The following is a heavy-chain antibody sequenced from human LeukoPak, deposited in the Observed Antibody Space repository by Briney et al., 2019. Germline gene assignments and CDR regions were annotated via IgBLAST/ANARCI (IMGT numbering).Heavy chain of an antibody. V-gene: IGHV3-30*04. CDR1: GFTFSSYA. D-gene: IGHD1-26*01. CDR2: IPYDGSNK. J-gene: IGHJ4*02. Sequence: GGSLRLSCAASGFTFSSYAMHWVRQAPGKGLEWVAVIPYDGSNKYYADSVKGRFTISRDNSKNTLYLQMNSLRAEDTAVYYCARDLVGATNYWGQGTLVTVSS. CDR3: ARDLVGATNY.